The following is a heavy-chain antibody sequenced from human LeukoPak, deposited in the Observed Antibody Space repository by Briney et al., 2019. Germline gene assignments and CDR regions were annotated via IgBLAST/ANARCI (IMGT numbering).Heavy chain of an antibody. CDR3: ARYRLGWFDP. Sequence: SETLSLTCTASGGSISSSDYFWSWIRQPAGKGLKWIGRINSRGSTNYNPSLKSRVTLSVDTSKNQFSLKLTSVTVADTAVYYCARYRLGWFDPWGQGTLVTVSS. CDR1: GGSISSSDYF. CDR2: INSRGST. V-gene: IGHV4-61*02. J-gene: IGHJ5*02. D-gene: IGHD6-25*01.